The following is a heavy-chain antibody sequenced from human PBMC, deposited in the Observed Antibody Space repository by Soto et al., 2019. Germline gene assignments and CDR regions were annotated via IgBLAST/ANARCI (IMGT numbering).Heavy chain of an antibody. Sequence: ETLSLTCTVSGGSISSSSYYWGWIRQPPGKGLEWIGSIYYSGSTYYNPSLKTRVTITVDTAKNQFSLNLRSVTAADTAMYFCARRERYYGSPGWFDPWGPGTLVTVSS. CDR2: IYYSGST. D-gene: IGHD3-10*01. V-gene: IGHV4-39*01. CDR1: GGSISSSSYY. CDR3: ARRERYYGSPGWFDP. J-gene: IGHJ5*02.